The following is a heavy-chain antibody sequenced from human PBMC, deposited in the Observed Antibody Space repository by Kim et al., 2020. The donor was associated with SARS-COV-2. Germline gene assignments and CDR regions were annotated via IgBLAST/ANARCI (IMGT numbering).Heavy chain of an antibody. Sequence: SVKVSCKASGGTFSTYAISWVRQAPGQGLEWLGRILPMIGPANYAQKFQGRVTISADESTNTAYMELSSLRSEDTAVYYCVIIGGINLVREVIRGYYYGMDVWGQGTTFTVSS. V-gene: IGHV1-69*11. CDR3: VIIGGINLVREVIRGYYYGMDV. CDR2: ILPMIGPA. D-gene: IGHD3-10*01. CDR1: GGTFSTYA. J-gene: IGHJ6*02.